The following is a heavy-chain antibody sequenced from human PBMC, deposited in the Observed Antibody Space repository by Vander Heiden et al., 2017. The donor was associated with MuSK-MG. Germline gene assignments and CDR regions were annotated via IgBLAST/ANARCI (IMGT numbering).Heavy chain of an antibody. CDR2: IKQDGSEK. CDR1: GFTFSSYW. CDR3: AREPMRTKGASDWFDP. J-gene: IGHJ5*02. Sequence: EVQLVESGGGLVQPGGSLRLSCAASGFTFSSYWMSWVRQAPGKGLEWVANIKQDGSEKYYVDSVKGRFTISRDNAKNSLYLKMNSLRAEETAVYYCAREPMRTKGASDWFDPWGQGTLVTVSS. D-gene: IGHD3-16*01. V-gene: IGHV3-7*01.